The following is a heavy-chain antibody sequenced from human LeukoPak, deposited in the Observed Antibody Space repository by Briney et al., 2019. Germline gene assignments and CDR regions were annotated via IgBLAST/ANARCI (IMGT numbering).Heavy chain of an antibody. CDR2: IIPIFGTA. J-gene: IGHJ6*04. V-gene: IGHV1-69*13. Sequence: SVKVSCKASGGTFSSYAISWVRQAPGQGLEWIGGIIPIFGTANYAQKFQGRVTITADESTSTAYMELSSLRSEDTAVYYCARDEAYYYGSGSYWYGMDVWGKGTTVTVSS. CDR1: GGTFSSYA. D-gene: IGHD3-10*01. CDR3: ARDEAYYYGSGSYWYGMDV.